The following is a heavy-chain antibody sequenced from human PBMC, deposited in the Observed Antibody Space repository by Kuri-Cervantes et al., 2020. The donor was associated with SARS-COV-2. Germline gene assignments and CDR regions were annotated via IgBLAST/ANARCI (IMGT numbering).Heavy chain of an antibody. CDR2: INPSGGST. CDR3: ARLYGSGFYYFDY. J-gene: IGHJ4*02. CDR1: GYTFTSYY. Sequence: ASVKVSCKASGYTFTSYYMHWVRQAPGQGLEWMGIINPSGGSTSYAQKFQGRVTITADESTSTAYMELSSLRSEDTAVYYCARLYGSGFYYFDYWGQGTLVTVSS. V-gene: IGHV1-46*01. D-gene: IGHD3-10*01.